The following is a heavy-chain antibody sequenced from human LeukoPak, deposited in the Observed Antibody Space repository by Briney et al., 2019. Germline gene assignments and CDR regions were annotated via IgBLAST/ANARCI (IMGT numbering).Heavy chain of an antibody. J-gene: IGHJ5*02. V-gene: IGHV1-2*02. CDR2: INPNSGGT. Sequence: SVKVSCKASGYSFTDKYMHWVRQAPGQGLEWMGWINPNSGGTNYAQKFQGRVTMTTDTSMSTAYMELSRLTSDDTAVYYCARAGGRSWFDPWGQGTLVTVSS. CDR1: GYSFTDKY. CDR3: ARAGGRSWFDP.